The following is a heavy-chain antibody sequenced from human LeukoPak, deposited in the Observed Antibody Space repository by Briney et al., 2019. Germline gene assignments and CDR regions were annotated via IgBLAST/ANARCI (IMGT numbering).Heavy chain of an antibody. CDR2: ISGSGSTT. CDR3: AKPGYSSSWTHFDY. J-gene: IGHJ4*02. V-gene: IGHV3-23*01. Sequence: GGSLRLSCAASGFTFSSYAMNWVRQAPGKGLEWVSAISGSGSTTYYADSVKGRFTISRDNSKNTLYLQMNSLRAEDTAVYYCAKPGYSSSWTHFDYWGQGALVTVSS. CDR1: GFTFSSYA. D-gene: IGHD6-13*01.